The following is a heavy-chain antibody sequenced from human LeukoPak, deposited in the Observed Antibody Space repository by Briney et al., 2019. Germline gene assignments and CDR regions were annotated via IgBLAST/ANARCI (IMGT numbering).Heavy chain of an antibody. CDR1: GFTFTNFA. Sequence: GGSLRLSCAASGFTFTNFAMHWIRQAPGKGLEWVAVISNDERNKYYADSVKGRFTISRDNSNNMVYLQMTSLGREDTALYFCARPSPPGDGYNPPDYWGQGSLVIVSS. V-gene: IGHV3-30*04. CDR2: ISNDERNK. J-gene: IGHJ4*02. D-gene: IGHD5-24*01. CDR3: ARPSPPGDGYNPPDY.